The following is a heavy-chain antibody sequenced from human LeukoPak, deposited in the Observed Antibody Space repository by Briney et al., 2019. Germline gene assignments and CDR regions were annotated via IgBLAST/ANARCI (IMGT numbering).Heavy chain of an antibody. CDR1: GGSISSGDYY. Sequence: SETLSLTCTVSGGSISSGDYYWSWIRQPPGKGLDWIGNIYYSGSTYYNPSLKSRVTISVDTFKNQFSLKLSSVTAADTAVYYCARGNGVFRAFDYWGQGTLVTVSS. CDR2: IYYSGST. J-gene: IGHJ4*02. D-gene: IGHD3-10*02. V-gene: IGHV4-30-4*01. CDR3: ARGNGVFRAFDY.